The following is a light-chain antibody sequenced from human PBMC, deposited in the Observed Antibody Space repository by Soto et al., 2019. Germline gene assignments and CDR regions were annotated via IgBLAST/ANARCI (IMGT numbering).Light chain of an antibody. CDR1: QSVSSN. CDR2: GAS. CDR3: QQYGSSPALT. Sequence: EKVMTQSPATLSVSPGERATLSCRASQSVSSNLAWYQQKPGQAPRLLIYGASSRATGIPVRFSGSGSGTDFTLTISRLEPEDFAVYYCQQYGSSPALTFGGGTKVDIK. V-gene: IGKV3-20*01. J-gene: IGKJ4*01.